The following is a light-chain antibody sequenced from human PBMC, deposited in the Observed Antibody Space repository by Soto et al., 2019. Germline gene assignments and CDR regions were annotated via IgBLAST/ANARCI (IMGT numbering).Light chain of an antibody. V-gene: IGKV1-27*01. J-gene: IGKJ1*01. CDR3: QKHGSAPST. CDR1: QGVRNY. CDR2: AAS. Sequence: EIQMTQSPASLSSSAGDRVTITCRASQGVRNYLAWYQQKPGKVPKLLIYAASTLQSGFPSRFSGSGSGTDFTLTISSLQPEDVAIYYCQKHGSAPSTFGQGTNVEIK.